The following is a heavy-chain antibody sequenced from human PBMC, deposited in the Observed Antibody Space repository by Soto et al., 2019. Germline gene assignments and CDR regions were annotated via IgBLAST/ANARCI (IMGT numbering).Heavy chain of an antibody. Sequence: QVQLHESGPGLVKPSETLSLTCAVSGGSVNNNKWWSWVRPPPGKGLEWIGEIHSSGYTNYNPSLKSRATIFVDKPKNQFSVKLTSVTAADTAVYCCAGQWLAGCGAFDPWGQGTLVTVSS. CDR2: IHSSGYT. CDR3: AGQWLAGCGAFDP. J-gene: IGHJ5*02. CDR1: GGSVNNNKW. V-gene: IGHV4-4*01. D-gene: IGHD6-19*01.